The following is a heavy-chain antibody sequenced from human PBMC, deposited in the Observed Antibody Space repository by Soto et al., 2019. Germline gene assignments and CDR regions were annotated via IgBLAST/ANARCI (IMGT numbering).Heavy chain of an antibody. Sequence: QVQLVQSGAEVKKPGASVKVSCKASGYTFTGYYMHWVRQAHGQGLEWMGWINPNSGGTNYAQKFQGRVTMPRDTSISPAYMELSRLRSDDTAVYYCAISHNEYSSSSGLGYWGQGTLVTVSS. D-gene: IGHD6-6*01. V-gene: IGHV1-2*02. CDR2: INPNSGGT. J-gene: IGHJ4*02. CDR3: AISHNEYSSSSGLGY. CDR1: GYTFTGYY.